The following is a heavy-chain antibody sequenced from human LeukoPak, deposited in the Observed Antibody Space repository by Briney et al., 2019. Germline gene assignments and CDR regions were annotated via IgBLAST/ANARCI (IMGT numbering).Heavy chain of an antibody. V-gene: IGHV3-23*01. J-gene: IGHJ4*02. Sequence: GGSLRLFCAASGFTLSRSTMSRLRQAPGKGLEWVSALNSGGGSTSAESVKGRFTISRDNSKNTLYLQMNSLRAEDTALYYCARGSDTAGSYRPFDYWGQGTLVTVSS. CDR1: GFTLSRST. CDR2: LNSGGGST. D-gene: IGHD3-10*01. CDR3: ARGSDTAGSYRPFDY.